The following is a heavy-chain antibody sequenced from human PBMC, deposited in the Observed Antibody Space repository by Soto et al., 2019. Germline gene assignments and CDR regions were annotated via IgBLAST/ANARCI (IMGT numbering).Heavy chain of an antibody. CDR1: GYTFTSQT. D-gene: IGHD3-3*01. Sequence: QVQHVQSGAEVKEPGASVKVSCKASGYTFTSQTIHWARQAPGQGLEWMGWIIVSHGRPRIAPHFQGRVTLTADTSVTTAYMELTRLTSEDTAVYFCARETEDGVPGYFLGQGTLVVVAA. CDR2: IIVSHGRP. V-gene: IGHV1-3*01. CDR3: ARETEDGVPGYF. J-gene: IGHJ4*02.